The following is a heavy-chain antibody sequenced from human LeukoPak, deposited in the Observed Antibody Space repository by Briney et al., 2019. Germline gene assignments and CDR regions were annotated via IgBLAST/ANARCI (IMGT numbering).Heavy chain of an antibody. CDR2: IYYSGST. V-gene: IGHV4-59*01. J-gene: IGHJ4*02. CDR1: GGSISSYY. Sequence: PSETLSLTCTVSGGSISSYYWSWIRQPPGKGLEWIGYIYYSGSTNYNPSLKSRVTISVDTSKNQFSLKLSSVTAADTAVYYCARVDSSHPPYYFDYWGQGTLVTVSS. D-gene: IGHD6-6*01. CDR3: ARVDSSHPPYYFDY.